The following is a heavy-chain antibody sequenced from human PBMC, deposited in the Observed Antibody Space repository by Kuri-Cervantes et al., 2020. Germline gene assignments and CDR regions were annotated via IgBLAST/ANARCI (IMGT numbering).Heavy chain of an antibody. CDR3: ARDRRDVVVVAATGTYYYYGMDV. CDR1: GFTFSSYS. CDR2: ITRSSRII. Sequence: GGSLRLSCVASGFTFSSYSINWVRQAPGKGLEWVSYITRSSRIIYYADSVKRRFTISRDNSKNTLYLQMNSLRAEDTAVYYCARDRRDVVVVAATGTYYYYGMDVWGQGTTVTVSS. J-gene: IGHJ6*02. V-gene: IGHV3-48*01. D-gene: IGHD2-15*01.